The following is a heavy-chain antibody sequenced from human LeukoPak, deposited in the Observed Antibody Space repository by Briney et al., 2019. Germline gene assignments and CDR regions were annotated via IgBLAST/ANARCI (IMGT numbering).Heavy chain of an antibody. V-gene: IGHV4-59*01. D-gene: IGHD4-17*01. CDR2: IYSTQTT. CDR1: GGSIRSYY. Sequence: SEPLYLPCTVSGGSIRSYYWSWIRQPPGKGRDLFGYIYSTQTTNSTPSLTSRVTISVHTSNNQFSLKLSSVPSADTAVYYCARSSYGCYFDYWGQRTLVTVSS. CDR3: ARSSYGCYFDY. J-gene: IGHJ4*02.